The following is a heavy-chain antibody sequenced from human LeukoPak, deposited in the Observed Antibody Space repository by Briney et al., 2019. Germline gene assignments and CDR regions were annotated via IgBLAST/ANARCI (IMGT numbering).Heavy chain of an antibody. D-gene: IGHD3/OR15-3a*01. V-gene: IGHV3-21*01. CDR3: ARDHGGTDFS. CDR1: GFTFSSNS. Sequence: GGSLRLSCVASGFTFSSNSMNWVRQTPGKGPEWVASISRNSRFVYYADSAKGRFTISRDNAKNSLYLQMNSLRVEDTAVYFCARDHGGTDFSWGQGTLVTVSS. CDR2: ISRNSRFV. J-gene: IGHJ5*02.